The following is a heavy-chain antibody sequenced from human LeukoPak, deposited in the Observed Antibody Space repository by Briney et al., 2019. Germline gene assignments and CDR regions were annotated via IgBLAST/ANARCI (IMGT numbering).Heavy chain of an antibody. J-gene: IGHJ4*02. CDR2: VDGSNTDT. D-gene: IGHD1-26*01. V-gene: IGHV3-23*05. CDR3: ATHDTMVGIS. CDR1: GFSFSRNA. Sequence: GGSLRLSCVASGFSFSRNAMNWLRQPPGKGLEWVSGVDGSNTDTSYADSVKGRFTISRDNSQNTVSLVMNNLRAEDTAIYYCATHDTMVGISWGQGTLVTVSS.